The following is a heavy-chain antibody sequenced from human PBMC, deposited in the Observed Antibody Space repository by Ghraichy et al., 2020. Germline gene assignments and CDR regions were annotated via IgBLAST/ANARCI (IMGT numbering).Heavy chain of an antibody. D-gene: IGHD1-26*01. CDR1: GFTFSASW. CDR2: IRQDGGET. V-gene: IGHV3-7*01. J-gene: IGHJ1*01. Sequence: GGSLRLSCAASGFTFSASWMSWVRQAPGKGLEWVANIRQDGGETHYVDSEKGRFTISRDNAKNSVYLQMNNLRAEDTALYFCARKVSGSYYPEYFQHWGQDTLVTVSS. CDR3: ARKVSGSYYPEYFQH.